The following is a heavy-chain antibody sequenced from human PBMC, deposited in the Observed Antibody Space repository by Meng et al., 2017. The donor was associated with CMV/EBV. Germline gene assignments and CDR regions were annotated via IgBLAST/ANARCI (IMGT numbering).Heavy chain of an antibody. CDR2: ISSSSYI. V-gene: IGHV3-21*01. Sequence: GESLKIPCAASGFTFSSYSMNWVRQAPGKGLEWVSSISSSSYIYYADSVKGRFTISRDNAKNSLYLQMNSLRAEDTAVYYCARAASEGSERWDYYYYGMDVWGQGTTVTVSS. D-gene: IGHD5-24*01. CDR3: ARAASEGSERWDYYYYGMDV. J-gene: IGHJ6*02. CDR1: GFTFSSYS.